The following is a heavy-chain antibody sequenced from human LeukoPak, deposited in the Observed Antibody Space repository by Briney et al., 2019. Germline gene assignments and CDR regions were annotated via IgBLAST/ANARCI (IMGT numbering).Heavy chain of an antibody. D-gene: IGHD1-20*01. CDR1: GYSFTSYW. J-gene: IGHJ6*02. V-gene: IGHV5-51*01. CDR2: IYPGDSDT. CDR3: ARLPYNWNDGGGMDV. Sequence: GESLKISCKGSGYSFTSYWIGWVLQMPGKGLEWMGIIYPGDSDTRYSPSFQGQVTISADKSISTAYLQWSSLKASDTAMYYCARLPYNWNDGGGMDVWGQGTTVTVSS.